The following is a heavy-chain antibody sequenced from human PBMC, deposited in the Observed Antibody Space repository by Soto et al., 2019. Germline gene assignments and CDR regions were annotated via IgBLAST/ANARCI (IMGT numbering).Heavy chain of an antibody. CDR3: ARALGVLALYYYCGMDV. V-gene: IGHV1-69*01. CDR2: IIPIFGTA. CDR1: GGTFSSYA. D-gene: IGHD3-3*02. J-gene: IGHJ6*02. Sequence: QVQLVQSGAEVKKPGSSVKVSCKASGGTFSSYAISWVRQAPGQGLEWMGGIIPIFGTANYAQKFQGRVTITADESTSTAYMELSSLRSEDTAVYYCARALGVLALYYYCGMDVWGQGTTVTVSS.